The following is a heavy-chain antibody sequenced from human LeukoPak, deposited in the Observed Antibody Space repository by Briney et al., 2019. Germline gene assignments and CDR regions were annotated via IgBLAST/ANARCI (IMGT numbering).Heavy chain of an antibody. D-gene: IGHD2-2*01. CDR3: ARRGGYCSSTSCYSFDY. CDR2: IYYSGST. Sequence: SETLSLTCTVSGGSISSSSYHWGWIRQPPGKGLEWIGSIYYSGSTYYNPSLKSRVTISVDTSKNQFSLKLSSVTAADTAVYYCARRGGYCSSTSCYSFDYWGQGTLVTVSS. CDR1: GGSISSSSYH. V-gene: IGHV4-39*01. J-gene: IGHJ4*02.